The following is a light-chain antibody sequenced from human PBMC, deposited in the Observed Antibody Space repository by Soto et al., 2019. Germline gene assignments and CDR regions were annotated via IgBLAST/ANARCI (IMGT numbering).Light chain of an antibody. V-gene: IGKV2-24*01. CDR3: MQGTQSTWT. CDR1: QSLVHSDGNTY. Sequence: DIVMTQTPLSSPVTLGQPASMSFSCSQSLVHSDGNTYLSWFHHRPGQPPRLLIYRVSDRFSGVPDRFSGSGAGTDFTLTISRVEAEDVGVYYCMQGTQSTWTFGQGTKVDIK. CDR2: RVS. J-gene: IGKJ1*01.